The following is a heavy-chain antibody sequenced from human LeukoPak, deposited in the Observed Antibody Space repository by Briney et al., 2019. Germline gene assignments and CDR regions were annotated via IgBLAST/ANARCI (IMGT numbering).Heavy chain of an antibody. J-gene: IGHJ4*02. Sequence: SETLSLTCTVSGGSISSGDYYWSWIRQPPGKGLEWIGYIYYSGSTYYNPSLKSRVTISVDTSKNQFSLKLSSVTAADTAVYYCASVGHYYYGSGYRFDYWGQGTLVTVSS. D-gene: IGHD3-10*01. CDR2: IYYSGST. CDR1: GGSISSGDYY. V-gene: IGHV4-30-4*08. CDR3: ASVGHYYYGSGYRFDY.